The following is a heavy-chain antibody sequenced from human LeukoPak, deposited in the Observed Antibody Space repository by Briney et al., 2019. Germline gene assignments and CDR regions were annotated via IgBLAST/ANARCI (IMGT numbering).Heavy chain of an antibody. J-gene: IGHJ4*02. CDR2: ISSSNSYI. CDR3: ARGGLELDY. Sequence: GGSLRLSCAATGFAFSNYSMNWVHQAPGKGLEWVSSISSSNSYIYYADSMKGRLTISRDNAKNALYLQMNSLRAEDTAVYYCARGGLELDYWGQGTLVTVSS. D-gene: IGHD1-7*01. CDR1: GFAFSNYS. V-gene: IGHV3-21*01.